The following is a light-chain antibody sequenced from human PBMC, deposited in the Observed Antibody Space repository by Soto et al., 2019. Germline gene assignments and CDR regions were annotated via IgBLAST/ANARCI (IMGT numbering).Light chain of an antibody. CDR1: SSDVCGYNY. J-gene: IGLJ2*01. V-gene: IGLV2-8*01. Sequence: QSALTQPPSASGSPGQSVTISCTGTSSDVCGYNYVSWYQQHPGKAPKLMIYEVSKRPSGVPDRFSGSKSGNTASLTVSGLQAEDEADYYCSSYAGSNTYVVFGGGTKLTVL. CDR2: EVS. CDR3: SSYAGSNTYVV.